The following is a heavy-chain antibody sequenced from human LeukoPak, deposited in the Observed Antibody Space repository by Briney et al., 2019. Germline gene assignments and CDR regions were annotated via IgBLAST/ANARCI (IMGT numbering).Heavy chain of an antibody. J-gene: IGHJ5*02. CDR2: IIPIFGTA. Sequence: ASVKVSCKASGGTFSSYAISWVRQAPGQGLEWMGGIIPIFGTANYAQKFQGRVTITADKSTSTAYMELSSLRSEDTAVYYCVRVRGYSSGWYAVWIDPWGQGTLVTISS. CDR1: GGTFSSYA. V-gene: IGHV1-69*06. CDR3: VRVRGYSSGWYAVWIDP. D-gene: IGHD6-19*01.